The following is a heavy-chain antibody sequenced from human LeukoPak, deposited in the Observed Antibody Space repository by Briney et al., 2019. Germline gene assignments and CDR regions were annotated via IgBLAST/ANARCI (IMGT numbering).Heavy chain of an antibody. CDR3: AKNRGHCVDGVCHNYYYMDV. Sequence: GGSLRLSCAASGFTFSTSWMNWVRRAPGKGLEWVSTVSGSAGRTDYADSVKGRFTISRDNLKNTLYLQMNGLRAEDTAVYYCAKNRGHCVDGVCHNYYYMDVWGRGTTVTVSS. CDR1: GFTFSTSW. V-gene: IGHV3-23*01. J-gene: IGHJ6*03. D-gene: IGHD2-8*02. CDR2: VSGSAGRT.